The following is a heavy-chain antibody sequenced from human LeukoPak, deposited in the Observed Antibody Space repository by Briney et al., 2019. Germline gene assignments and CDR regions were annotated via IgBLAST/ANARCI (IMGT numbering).Heavy chain of an antibody. CDR1: RGTFNTYA. V-gene: IGHV1-69*13. D-gene: IGHD3-9*01. Sequence: SVKPSGKPSRGTFNTYAINWLRQAPGHRREGLGGIVPIFGTTNYAQKLQGRVTINADDSANTAYMELSSLRSEDTAVYYCARAPNDQTYHDILTGYSLDFWGQGTLVTVSS. J-gene: IGHJ4*02. CDR3: ARAPNDQTYHDILTGYSLDF. CDR2: IVPIFGTT.